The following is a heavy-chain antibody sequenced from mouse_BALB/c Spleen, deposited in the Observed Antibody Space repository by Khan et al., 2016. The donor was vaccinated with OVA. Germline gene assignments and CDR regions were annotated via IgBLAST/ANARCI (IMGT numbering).Heavy chain of an antibody. V-gene: IGHV1-4*01. J-gene: IGHJ3*01. D-gene: IGHD2-14*01. CDR3: VRDGAYHRNDGWVAY. CDR2: INPSNGYT. Sequence: QIQLVQSGAELARPGASVKMSCKASGYTFTSYPIHWIKKRPGQGLEWIGYINPSNGYTNYNQKFKDKATLTTDKSSTTAYLQLRSLTSGDTAVDNCVRDGAYHRNDGWVAYWGQGTLVTVSA. CDR1: GYTFTSYP.